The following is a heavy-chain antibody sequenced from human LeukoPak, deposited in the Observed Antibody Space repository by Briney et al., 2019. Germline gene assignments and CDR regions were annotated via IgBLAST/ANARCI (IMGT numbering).Heavy chain of an antibody. CDR2: INHSGST. V-gene: IGHV4-34*01. J-gene: IGHJ6*02. Sequence: SETLSLTCAVYGGSFSGYYWSWIRQPPGKGLEWIGEINHSGSTNYNPSLKSRVTISVDTSKNQFSLKLSSVTAADTAVYYCARSLLVLVRTGNYYYGMDVWGQGTTVTVSS. CDR3: ARSLLVLVRTGNYYYGMDV. D-gene: IGHD1-1*01. CDR1: GGSFSGYY.